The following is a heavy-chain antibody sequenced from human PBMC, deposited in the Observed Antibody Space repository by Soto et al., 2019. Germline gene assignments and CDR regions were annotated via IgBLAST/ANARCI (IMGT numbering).Heavy chain of an antibody. Sequence: GASAKATCKVSGYTLTELSMHWVRHAHGKGLEWMGGFDPEDGETIYAQKFQGRVTMTEDTSTDTAYMELSSLRSEDTAVYYCASYYYDSSGYYRDYWGQGTLVTVSS. D-gene: IGHD3-22*01. V-gene: IGHV1-24*01. CDR2: FDPEDGET. CDR1: GYTLTELS. J-gene: IGHJ4*02. CDR3: ASYYYDSSGYYRDY.